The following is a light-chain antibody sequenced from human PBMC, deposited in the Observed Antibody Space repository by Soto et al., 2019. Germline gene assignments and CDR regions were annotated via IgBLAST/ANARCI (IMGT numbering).Light chain of an antibody. CDR3: EAWDDSLNGVV. Sequence: QSVLTQSPSASGTPGQRVTISCSGSSSNLGVNSVSWYQQIPGTAPKLLIYSNNQRPSGVPDRISGSKSGTSASLAISGLQSEDEADYYCEAWDDSLNGVVFGGGTKLTVL. J-gene: IGLJ2*01. CDR1: SSNLGVNS. CDR2: SNN. V-gene: IGLV1-44*01.